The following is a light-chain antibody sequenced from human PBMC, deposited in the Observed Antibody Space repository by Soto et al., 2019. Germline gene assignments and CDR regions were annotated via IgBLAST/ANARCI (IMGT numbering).Light chain of an antibody. V-gene: IGLV1-51*01. Sequence: QSVLTQPPSVSAAPGQKVTISCSGSSSNIGNNYVFWYQQFPGTAPKLLIYDNDKRPSGIPDRFSGSKSGTSATLGITGLQTGDEADYYCATSDRSLSVGVFGGGTQVTVL. J-gene: IGLJ2*01. CDR1: SSNIGNNY. CDR3: ATSDRSLSVGV. CDR2: DND.